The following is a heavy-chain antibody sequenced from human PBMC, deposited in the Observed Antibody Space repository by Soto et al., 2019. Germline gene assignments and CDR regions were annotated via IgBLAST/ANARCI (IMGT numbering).Heavy chain of an antibody. D-gene: IGHD2-2*01. CDR2: INHSGST. CDR1: GGSFSGYY. CDR3: ARGPREGYCSSTSCYAGDY. Sequence: PSETLSLTCAVYGGSFSGYYWSWIRQPPGKGLEWIGEINHSGSTNYNPSLKSRVTISVDTSKNQFSLKLSSVTAADTAVYYCARGPREGYCSSTSCYAGDYWGQGTLVTVSS. J-gene: IGHJ4*02. V-gene: IGHV4-34*01.